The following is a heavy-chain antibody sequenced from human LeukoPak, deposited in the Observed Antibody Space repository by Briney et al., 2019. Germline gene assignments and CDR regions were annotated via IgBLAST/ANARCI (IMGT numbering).Heavy chain of an antibody. CDR1: GGSISSSSYY. D-gene: IGHD3-3*01. Sequence: SETLSLTCTVSGGSISSSSYYWGWIRQPPGKGPEWLGSIYCSGSTYYNPYLKSRVTISVSTSKYQFSLKLSSVTVTDTSVYSCAIHREDNHDFWCGYHHDHWLDPWGQGTLVSVSS. J-gene: IGHJ5*02. CDR3: AIHREDNHDFWCGYHHDHWLDP. CDR2: IYCSGST. V-gene: IGHV4-39*01.